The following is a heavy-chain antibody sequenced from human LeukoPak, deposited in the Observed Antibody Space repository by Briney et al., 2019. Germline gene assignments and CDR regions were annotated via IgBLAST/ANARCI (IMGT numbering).Heavy chain of an antibody. V-gene: IGHV3-23*01. CDR3: AKEAVAAAGGIDY. CDR2: ISGSGGST. D-gene: IGHD6-13*01. Sequence: PGVSLRLSCAASGFTFSSYAMIWVRRSPGKGLEWVSAISGSGGSTYYADSVKGRFTISRDNSKNTLYLQMNSLRAEDTAVYYCAKEAVAAAGGIDYWGQGTLVTVSS. CDR1: GFTFSSYA. J-gene: IGHJ4*02.